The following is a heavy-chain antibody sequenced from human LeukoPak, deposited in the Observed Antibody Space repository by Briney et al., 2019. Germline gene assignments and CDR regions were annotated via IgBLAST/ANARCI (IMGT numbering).Heavy chain of an antibody. D-gene: IGHD1-26*01. V-gene: IGHV4-59*12. CDR3: AREIGSHAVFDY. Sequence: SETLSLTCTVSGGSISSYYWSWIRQPPGKGLEWIGYVYYSGSTNYNPSLKGRVTMSVDTSKDQFSLKLSSVTAADTAVYYCAREIGSHAVFDYWGQGTLVTVSS. J-gene: IGHJ4*02. CDR1: GGSISSYY. CDR2: VYYSGST.